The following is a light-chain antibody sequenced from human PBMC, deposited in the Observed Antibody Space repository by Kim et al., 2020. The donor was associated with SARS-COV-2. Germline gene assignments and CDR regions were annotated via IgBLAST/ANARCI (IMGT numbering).Light chain of an antibody. J-gene: IGLJ2*01. CDR1: SFNVGGHN. CDR2: NQN. V-gene: IGLV1-44*01. Sequence: QSVLTQPPSASGTPGQRVTISCSGSSFNVGGHNVNWYQQVPGTAPKLLIYNQNQRPSGIPDRFSASKSGTSASLAISGLQSDDEADYYCAAWDASLNGVLFGGGTRLTVL. CDR3: AAWDASLNGVL.